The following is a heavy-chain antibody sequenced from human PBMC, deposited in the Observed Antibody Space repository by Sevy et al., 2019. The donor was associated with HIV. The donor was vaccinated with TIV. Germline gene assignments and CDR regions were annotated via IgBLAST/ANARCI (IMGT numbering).Heavy chain of an antibody. D-gene: IGHD3-22*01. V-gene: IGHV3-23*01. Sequence: GGCLRLSCAASGFTFSSYAMSWVRQAPGKGLEWISAISGSGRSTYYADSVKGRFTISRDNSKNTQYLQMNSLRAEDTAVYYSAKEAPWYNYDSSGSFDYWGQGTLVTVSS. CDR2: ISGSGRST. CDR1: GFTFSSYA. CDR3: AKEAPWYNYDSSGSFDY. J-gene: IGHJ4*02.